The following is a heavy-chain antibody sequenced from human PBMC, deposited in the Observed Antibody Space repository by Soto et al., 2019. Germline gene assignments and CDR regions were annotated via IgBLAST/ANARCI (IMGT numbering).Heavy chain of an antibody. D-gene: IGHD2-2*01. Sequence: SETLSLTCTVSGGSISSGGYYWSWIRQHPGKGLEWIGYIYYSGSTYYNPSLKSRVTISVDTSKNQFSLKLSSVTAADTAVYYCARDSRSHDIVVVPAAPFDIWGQGTMVTVSS. CDR3: ARDSRSHDIVVVPAAPFDI. V-gene: IGHV4-31*03. CDR1: GGSISSGGYY. CDR2: IYYSGST. J-gene: IGHJ3*02.